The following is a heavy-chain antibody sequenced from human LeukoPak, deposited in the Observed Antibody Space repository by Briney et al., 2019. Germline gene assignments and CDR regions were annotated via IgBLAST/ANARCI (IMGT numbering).Heavy chain of an antibody. D-gene: IGHD4-17*01. Sequence: GGLRLSCAASGFTVSSNYMSWVDQAPGKGLEWVSVIYSGGSTYYADSVKGRFTISRDNSKNTLYLQMNSLRAEDTAVYYCARDLGYGDGFDYWGQGTLVTVSS. CDR1: GFTVSSNY. CDR2: IYSGGST. CDR3: ARDLGYGDGFDY. V-gene: IGHV3-53*01. J-gene: IGHJ4*02.